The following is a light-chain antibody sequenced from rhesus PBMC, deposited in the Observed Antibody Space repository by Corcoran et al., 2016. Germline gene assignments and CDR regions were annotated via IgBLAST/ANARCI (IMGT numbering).Light chain of an antibody. CDR2: KAS. V-gene: IGKV1-22*01. CDR1: QGIISW. CDR3: PQYGGRPLT. Sequence: DIQMTQSPSSLSSPVGDTATITCRASQGIISWLAWYQQKPGKAPKLLIYKASGLQSGVPSRFSGSGSRTDFTLTIRRLQSEDFTTYYCPQYGGRPLTFGRGAKV. J-gene: IGKJ4*01.